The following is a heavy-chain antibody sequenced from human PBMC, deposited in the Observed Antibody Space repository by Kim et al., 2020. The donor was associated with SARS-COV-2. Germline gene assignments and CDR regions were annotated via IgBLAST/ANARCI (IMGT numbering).Heavy chain of an antibody. CDR3: PKVTYCRGTMCGFDS. CDR2: LYYSGST. Sequence: SETLSLTCTVSGVSMNSNWWTWIRQPPGKGLELIGHLYYSGSTDYNPSLKSRVAMSLDTSTNQFFLRLRSATPADTAVYFCPKVTYCRGTMCGFDSWGQGILVTVSS. J-gene: IGHJ4*02. V-gene: IGHV4-59*01. D-gene: IGHD2-21*01. CDR1: GVSMNSNW.